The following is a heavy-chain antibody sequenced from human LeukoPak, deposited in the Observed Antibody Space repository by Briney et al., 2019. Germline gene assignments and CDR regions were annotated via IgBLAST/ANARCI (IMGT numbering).Heavy chain of an antibody. CDR3: ARHSKLRVLRYFDWLSAPFDY. CDR1: GGSFSGYY. D-gene: IGHD3-9*01. J-gene: IGHJ4*02. CDR2: INHSGST. Sequence: SETLSLTCAVYGGSFSGYYWSWIRQPPGKGLEWIGEINHSGSTNYNPSLKSRVTISVDTSKNQFSLKLSSVTAADTAVYYCARHSKLRVLRYFDWLSAPFDYWGQGTLVTVSS. V-gene: IGHV4-34*01.